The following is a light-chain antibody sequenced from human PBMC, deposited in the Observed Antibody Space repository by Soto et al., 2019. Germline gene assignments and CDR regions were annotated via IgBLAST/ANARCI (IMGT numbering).Light chain of an antibody. CDR2: KAS. J-gene: IGKJ4*02. CDR1: HDIRDH. V-gene: IGKV1-5*03. Sequence: IQMTQSPSSLSASVGDRVTLTCQASHDIRDHLNWYQQKPGKAPNLLIYKASSLASGVPSRFSGSGFGTEFTLTISSLKPDDIATYYCQQYDSYSTFGGGTKVDIK. CDR3: QQYDSYST.